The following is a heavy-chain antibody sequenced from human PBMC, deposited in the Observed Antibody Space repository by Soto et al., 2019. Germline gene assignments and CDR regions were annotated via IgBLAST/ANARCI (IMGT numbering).Heavy chain of an antibody. J-gene: IGHJ4*02. V-gene: IGHV4-59*01. Sequence: PSETLSLTCTVSCGSISSYYWSWIRQPPGKGLEWIGYIYYSGSTNYNPSLKSRVTISVDTSKNQFSLKLSSVTAADTAVYYCARSASMVRGVIIPFDYWGQGTLVTVSS. CDR1: CGSISSYY. CDR3: ARSASMVRGVIIPFDY. D-gene: IGHD3-10*01. CDR2: IYYSGST.